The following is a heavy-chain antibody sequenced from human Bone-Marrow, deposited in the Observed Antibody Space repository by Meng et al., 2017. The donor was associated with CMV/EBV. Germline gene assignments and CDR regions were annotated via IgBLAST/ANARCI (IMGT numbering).Heavy chain of an antibody. D-gene: IGHD2-2*01. CDR2: FDPEDGET. CDR1: RTELS. CDR3: ASSLGYCSSTSCYEEYFQH. V-gene: IGHV1-24*01. J-gene: IGHJ1*01. Sequence: RTELSMHVVRQAPGKGLEWMGGFDPEDGETIYAQKFQGRVTMTEDTSTDTAYMELSSLRSEDTAVYYCASSLGYCSSTSCYEEYFQHWGQGTLVTVSS.